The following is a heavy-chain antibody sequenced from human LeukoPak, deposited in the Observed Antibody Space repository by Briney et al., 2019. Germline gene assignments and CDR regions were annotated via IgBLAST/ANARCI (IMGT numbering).Heavy chain of an antibody. CDR3: ARGAMTTVFCLDY. D-gene: IGHD4-17*01. V-gene: IGHV3-30-3*01. Sequence: PGRSLRLSCAASGFTFSSSTMHWVRQAPGKGLEWVAIISYDGSNNYYADSVKGRFTISRDNSKNTLYLQMNSLRGEDTAVYYCARGAMTTVFCLDYWGQGTLVTVSS. J-gene: IGHJ4*02. CDR2: ISYDGSNN. CDR1: GFTFSSST.